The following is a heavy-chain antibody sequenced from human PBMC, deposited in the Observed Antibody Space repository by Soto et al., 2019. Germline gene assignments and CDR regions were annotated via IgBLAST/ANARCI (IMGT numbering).Heavy chain of an antibody. J-gene: IGHJ6*02. Sequence: QVQLVQSGAEVKKPGASVKVSCKASGYTFTGYYMHWVRQAPGQGLEWMGWINPNSGGTNYAQKFQGRVTMTRDTSISTAYMERSRLRSDDTAVYYCARDRDIVATRAGRAFYGMDVWGQGTTVTVSS. CDR3: ARDRDIVATRAGRAFYGMDV. CDR1: GYTFTGYY. V-gene: IGHV1-2*02. CDR2: INPNSGGT. D-gene: IGHD5-12*01.